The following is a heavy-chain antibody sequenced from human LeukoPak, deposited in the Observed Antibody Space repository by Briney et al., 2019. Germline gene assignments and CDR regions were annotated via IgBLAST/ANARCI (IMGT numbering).Heavy chain of an antibody. D-gene: IGHD3-10*01. V-gene: IGHV4-59*01. CDR1: GGSISSYY. Sequence: SETLSLTCTVSGGSISSYYWSWIRQPPGQGLEWIGYIYCSGSTNYNPSLKSRVTISVDTSKNQFSLKLSSVTAADPAVYYCARAVYSAGEMNWFDPWGQGTLVTVSS. CDR3: ARAVYSAGEMNWFDP. J-gene: IGHJ5*02. CDR2: IYCSGST.